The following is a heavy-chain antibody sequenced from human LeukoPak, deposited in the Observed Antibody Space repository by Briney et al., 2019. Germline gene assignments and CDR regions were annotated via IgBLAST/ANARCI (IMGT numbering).Heavy chain of an antibody. Sequence: PGGAPRPSCAPPGFTFSSYNMNWVRPPPGKGLEWVSSISSSSRYIYYADSVKGRFTISRDNAKNSLYLQMNNLRAEDTAVYYCARDGTTRFDYWGQGTLVTVSS. CDR3: ARDGTTRFDY. CDR2: ISSSSRYI. D-gene: IGHD4-17*01. J-gene: IGHJ4*02. CDR1: GFTFSSYN. V-gene: IGHV3-21*06.